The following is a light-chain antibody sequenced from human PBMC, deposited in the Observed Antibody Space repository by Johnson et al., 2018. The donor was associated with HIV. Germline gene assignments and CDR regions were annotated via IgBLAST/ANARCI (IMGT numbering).Light chain of an antibody. Sequence: QPVLTQPPSVSAAPGQKVTISCSGSSSNIGNNYVSWYQQLPGTAPKLLIYDNNKRPSGIPDRFSGSKSGTSATLGITGLQTGDAADYYCGTWDNSLSAVFGTGTKVTVL. J-gene: IGLJ1*01. CDR1: SSNIGNNY. CDR2: DNN. V-gene: IGLV1-51*01. CDR3: GTWDNSLSAV.